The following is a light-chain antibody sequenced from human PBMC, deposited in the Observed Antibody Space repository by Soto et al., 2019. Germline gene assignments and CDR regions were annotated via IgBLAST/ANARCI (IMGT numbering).Light chain of an antibody. CDR3: AAWDDRLNGYV. J-gene: IGLJ1*01. CDR2: ANN. Sequence: QSVLTLPPSASGTPGQRVTISCSGSSSNIGSNTVNWYQQLPGTAPKLLIHANNQRPSGVPDRFSGSKSGTSASLAISWLQSEEADYYCAAWDDRLNGYVFGTGTKLTVL. V-gene: IGLV1-44*01. CDR1: SSNIGSNT.